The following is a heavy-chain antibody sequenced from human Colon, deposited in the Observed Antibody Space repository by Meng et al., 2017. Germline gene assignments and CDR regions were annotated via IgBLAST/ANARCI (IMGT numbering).Heavy chain of an antibody. J-gene: IGHJ5*02. CDR1: GGSFSGFY. V-gene: IGHV4-34*02. D-gene: IGHD4-17*01. Sequence: QVPVKQGGAGLLKPLETLSLTCAVSGGSFSGFYWSWIRQPPGKGLEWIGEIDHFGISNYNSSLKGRLTMSVDTSKKQISLTLTSVTAADTAVYYCAAGLRHGDWFDPWGPGTLVTVSS. CDR2: IDHFGIS. CDR3: AAGLRHGDWFDP.